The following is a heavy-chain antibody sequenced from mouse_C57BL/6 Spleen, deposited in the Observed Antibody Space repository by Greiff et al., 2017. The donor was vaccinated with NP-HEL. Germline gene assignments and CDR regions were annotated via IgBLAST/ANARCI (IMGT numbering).Heavy chain of an antibody. CDR2: INPNNGGT. CDR1: GYTFTDYN. Sequence: EVQLQQSGPELVKPGASVKMSCKASGYTFTDYNMHWVKQSHGKSLEWIGYINPNNGGTSYNQKFKGKATLTVNKSSSTDYMELRSLTSEDSAVYYCVRPPITTVVEDWFAYWGQGTLVTVSA. D-gene: IGHD1-1*01. V-gene: IGHV1-22*01. CDR3: VRPPITTVVEDWFAY. J-gene: IGHJ3*01.